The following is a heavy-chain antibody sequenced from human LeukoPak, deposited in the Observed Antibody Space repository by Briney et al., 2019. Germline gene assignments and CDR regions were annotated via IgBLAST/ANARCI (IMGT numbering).Heavy chain of an antibody. CDR1: GGSFSGYY. CDR2: INHSGST. Sequence: SETLSPTCAVYGGSFSGYYWSWIRQPPGKGLEWIGEINHSGSTNYNPSLKSRVTISVDTSKNQFSLKLSSVTAADTAAYYCAREDYYDSSGYSLGAFDIWGQGTMVTVSS. V-gene: IGHV4-34*01. J-gene: IGHJ3*02. D-gene: IGHD3-22*01. CDR3: AREDYYDSSGYSLGAFDI.